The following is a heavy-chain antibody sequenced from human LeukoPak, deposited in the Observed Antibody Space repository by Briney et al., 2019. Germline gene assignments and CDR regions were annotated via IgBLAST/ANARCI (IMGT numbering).Heavy chain of an antibody. D-gene: IGHD5-12*01. J-gene: IGHJ4*02. CDR2: MNPNSGNT. CDR3: ARVGRRVATIDY. CDR1: GYTFTSYD. Sequence: ASVKVSCKASGYTFTSYDINWVRQATGQGLEWMGWMNPNSGNTGYAQKFQGRVTMTRNTSISTAYMELSSLRSEDTAVYYCARVGRRVATIDYWGQGTLVTVSS. V-gene: IGHV1-8*01.